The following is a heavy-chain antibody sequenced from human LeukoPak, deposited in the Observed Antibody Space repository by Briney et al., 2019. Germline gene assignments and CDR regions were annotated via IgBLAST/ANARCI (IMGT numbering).Heavy chain of an antibody. Sequence: GGSLRLSCAASGFTFTNDFMTWVRQAPGKGLEGGAVISYDGSKKHYADSVKGRFTISRDNSKNTVYLQMNSLRAEDTAVYYCAKDPLVEMTTVEYFDYWGQGTLVTVSS. CDR2: ISYDGSKK. V-gene: IGHV3-30*18. J-gene: IGHJ4*02. D-gene: IGHD4-11*01. CDR3: AKDPLVEMTTVEYFDY. CDR1: GFTFTNDF.